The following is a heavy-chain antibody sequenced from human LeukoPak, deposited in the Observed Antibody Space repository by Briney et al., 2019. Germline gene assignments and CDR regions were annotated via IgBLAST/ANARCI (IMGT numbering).Heavy chain of an antibody. D-gene: IGHD6-13*01. J-gene: IGHJ3*02. CDR2: IFHSGST. V-gene: IGHV4-59*12. CDR3: ARGIAAASERAFDI. CDR1: GGSINTYY. Sequence: SETLSLTCTISGGSINTYYWSWIRQPPGKGLEWIAYIFHSGSTNYNSSLKSRVTISIDTSKNHFSLKLNSVTAADTAVYYCARGIAAASERAFDIWGQGTMVTVSS.